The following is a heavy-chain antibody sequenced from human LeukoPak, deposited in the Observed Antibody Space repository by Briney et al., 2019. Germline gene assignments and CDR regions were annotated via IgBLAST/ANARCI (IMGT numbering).Heavy chain of an antibody. CDR2: INCNSGAT. J-gene: IGHJ5*02. V-gene: IGHV1-2*02. D-gene: IGHD1-1*01. CDR1: GYTFTDYH. Sequence: ASVKVSCKASGYTFTDYHMHWVRQAPGQGLEWMGWINCNSGATNYAQKFQGRVSMTRDTPISTAYMDLSRLTSDDTAVYYCARELGGGTTREDWFDPWGQGTLVTVSS. CDR3: ARELGGGTTREDWFDP.